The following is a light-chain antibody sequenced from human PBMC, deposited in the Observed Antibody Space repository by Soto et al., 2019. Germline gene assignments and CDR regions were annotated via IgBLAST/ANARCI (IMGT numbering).Light chain of an antibody. CDR1: QDISRY. CDR2: AAS. CDR3: QQSYNAPWT. Sequence: DIRMTQSPSSLSASAGDRIAITCRAGQDISRYVNWYQQKPGKAPKLLIFAASSLQSGVPSRFSGSGSGTDFTLTINTLQPDDFATYYCQQSYNAPWTFGQGTKV. J-gene: IGKJ1*01. V-gene: IGKV1-39*01.